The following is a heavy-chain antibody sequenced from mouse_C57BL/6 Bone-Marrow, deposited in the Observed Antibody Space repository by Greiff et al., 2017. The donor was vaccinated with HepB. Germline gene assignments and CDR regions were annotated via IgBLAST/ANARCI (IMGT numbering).Heavy chain of an antibody. J-gene: IGHJ1*03. CDR1: GYTFTDYY. Sequence: VQLQQSGAELVRPGASVKLSCKASGYTFTDYYINWVKQRPGQGLEWIARIYPGSGNTYYNEKFKGKATLTAEKSSSTAYMQLSSLTSEDSAVYFCARWGITTVVAMDFDVWGTGTTVTVSS. CDR3: ARWGITTVVAMDFDV. V-gene: IGHV1-76*01. D-gene: IGHD1-1*01. CDR2: IYPGSGNT.